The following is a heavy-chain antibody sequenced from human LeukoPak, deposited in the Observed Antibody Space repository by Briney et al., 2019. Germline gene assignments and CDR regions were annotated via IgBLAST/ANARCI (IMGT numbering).Heavy chain of an antibody. D-gene: IGHD3-16*01. J-gene: IGHJ4*02. Sequence: PSETLSLTCTVSGGSISSSSYFWGWIRQPPGKGLEWVGYIYYTGSTDYNPSLKSRVTISVDTSKNQFSLRLSSVTAADTAVYYCARGGGRPHRDLYDHWGLGTLVTVSS. CDR1: GGSISSSSYF. V-gene: IGHV4-61*05. CDR2: IYYTGST. CDR3: ARGGGRPHRDLYDH.